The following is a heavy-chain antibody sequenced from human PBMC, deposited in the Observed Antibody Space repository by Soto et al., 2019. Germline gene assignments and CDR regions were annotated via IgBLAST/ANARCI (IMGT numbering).Heavy chain of an antibody. CDR1: GFTFDDYA. D-gene: IGHD3-3*01. CDR3: AKDAEGFWSGCHY. J-gene: IGHJ4*02. Sequence: EVQLVESGGGLVQPGRSLRLSCAASGFTFDDYAMHWVRQAPGKGLEWVSGMSWNSGSIGYADSVKGRFTISRDNAKNSLYLQMNSLRAEDTALYYCAKDAEGFWSGCHYWVQGTLVTVSS. CDR2: MSWNSGSI. V-gene: IGHV3-9*01.